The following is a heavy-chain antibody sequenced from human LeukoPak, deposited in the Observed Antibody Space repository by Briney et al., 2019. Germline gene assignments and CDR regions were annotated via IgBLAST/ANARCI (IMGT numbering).Heavy chain of an antibody. D-gene: IGHD3-22*01. J-gene: IGHJ3*02. CDR2: IYYSGST. Sequence: SETLPLTCTVSGGSISSSSYYWGWIRQPPGKGLEWIGSIYYSGSTYYNPSLKSRVTISVDTSKNQFSLKLSSVTAADTAVYYCARDYDSSGYYYPGAFDIWGQGTMVTVSS. V-gene: IGHV4-39*07. CDR1: GGSISSSSYY. CDR3: ARDYDSSGYYYPGAFDI.